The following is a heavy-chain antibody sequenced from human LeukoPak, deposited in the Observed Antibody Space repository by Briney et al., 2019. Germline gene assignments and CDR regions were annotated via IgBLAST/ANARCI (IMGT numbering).Heavy chain of an antibody. J-gene: IGHJ4*02. CDR1: GFTFSSYA. D-gene: IGHD3-22*01. V-gene: IGHV3-30-3*01. CDR3: ARDSPYDSLDY. Sequence: GRSLRLSCAASGFTFSSYAMHRVRQAPGKGLEWVAVISYDGSNKYYADSVKGRFTISRDNSKNTLYLQMNSLRAEDTAVYYCARDSPYDSLDYWGQGTLVTVSS. CDR2: ISYDGSNK.